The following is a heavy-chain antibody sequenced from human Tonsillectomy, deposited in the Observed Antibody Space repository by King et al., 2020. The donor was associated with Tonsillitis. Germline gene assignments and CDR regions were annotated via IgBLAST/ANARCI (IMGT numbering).Heavy chain of an antibody. D-gene: IGHD3-22*01. V-gene: IGHV1-69*01. Sequence: QLVQSGAEVTKPGSSVKVSCKASGGTFSSYAFSWVRQAPGQGLEWMGGIIPIFDTPIYAQKFQGRVTITADESTITAYMELSSLRSEDTAIYCCARDGAHYYDSSGYSGAFDIWGQGTMVTVSS. CDR2: IIPIFDTP. CDR1: GGTFSSYA. J-gene: IGHJ3*02. CDR3: ARDGAHYYDSSGYSGAFDI.